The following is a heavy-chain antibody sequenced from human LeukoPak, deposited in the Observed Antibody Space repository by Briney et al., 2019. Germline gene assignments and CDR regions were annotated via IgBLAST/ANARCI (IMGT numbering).Heavy chain of an antibody. Sequence: ASVMVSCRASGYTFISYDINWVRPATGQGLEWMGWMNPNSGNTGYAQKFQGRVTMTGNTSISTAYMELNSLTSEDTAVYYCARGVDILTGYPTNWVDPWGPGTLVTVSS. D-gene: IGHD3-9*01. V-gene: IGHV1-8*02. CDR2: MNPNSGNT. CDR1: GYTFISYD. J-gene: IGHJ5*02. CDR3: ARGVDILTGYPTNWVDP.